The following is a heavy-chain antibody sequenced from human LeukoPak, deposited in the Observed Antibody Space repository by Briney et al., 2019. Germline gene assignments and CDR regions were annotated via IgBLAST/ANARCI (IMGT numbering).Heavy chain of an antibody. Sequence: ASVKVSCKASGYTFTSYYMHWVRQAPGQGLEWMGIINPSGGSTSYAQKFQGRVTMTRDTSTSTVYMELSSLRSEDTAVYYCARDSIAVAGLGYFDCWGQGTLVTVSS. CDR2: INPSGGST. CDR1: GYTFTSYY. V-gene: IGHV1-46*01. J-gene: IGHJ4*02. CDR3: ARDSIAVAGLGYFDC. D-gene: IGHD6-19*01.